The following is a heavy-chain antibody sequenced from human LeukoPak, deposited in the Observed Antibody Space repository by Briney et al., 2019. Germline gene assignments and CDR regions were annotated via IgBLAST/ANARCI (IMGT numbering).Heavy chain of an antibody. CDR2: VYYTGST. CDR1: GGSISSTTYY. V-gene: IGHV4-39*07. D-gene: IGHD6-13*01. Sequence: SETLSLTCTVSGGSISSTTYYWGWIRQPPGKGLEWIGSVYYTGSTFYNPSLKSRVTISVDTSKNQFSLKLSSVTAADTAVYYCARGPRSSSWYLSDWGQGTLVTVSS. J-gene: IGHJ4*02. CDR3: ARGPRSSSWYLSD.